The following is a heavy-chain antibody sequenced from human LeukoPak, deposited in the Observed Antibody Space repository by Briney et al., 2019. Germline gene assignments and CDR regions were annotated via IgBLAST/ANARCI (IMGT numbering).Heavy chain of an antibody. V-gene: IGHV3-30*04. CDR2: IAYDGSIK. Sequence: GRSLRLSCAAPGFTFSSYPMHWVRQAPGKGLEWVAVIAYDGSIKLYADSVKSRFIISRDDSKNTLYLQMNGLRGEDTAVYYCTRDMFRGAPDYFDYWGQGTLVTVSS. CDR3: TRDMFRGAPDYFDY. CDR1: GFTFSSYP. D-gene: IGHD3-10*01. J-gene: IGHJ4*02.